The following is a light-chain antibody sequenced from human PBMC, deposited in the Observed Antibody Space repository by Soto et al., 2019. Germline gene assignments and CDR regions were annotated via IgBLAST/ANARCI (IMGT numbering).Light chain of an antibody. CDR1: SSDVGGYNY. CDR2: DVS. J-gene: IGLJ1*01. Sequence: QSALTQPRSVSGSPGQSVTISCTGTSSDVGGYNYVSWYQQHTGKAPKLMIYDVSKRPSGVPDRFSGSKSGNTASLTISGLQAQDEAEYYCCSYAGSYTFVFRTGTKLNVL. V-gene: IGLV2-11*01. CDR3: CSYAGSYTFV.